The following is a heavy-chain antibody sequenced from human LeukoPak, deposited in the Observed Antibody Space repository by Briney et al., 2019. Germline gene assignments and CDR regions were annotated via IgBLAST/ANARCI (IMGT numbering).Heavy chain of an antibody. CDR2: INHSGST. D-gene: IGHD5-18*01. Sequence: PSETLALTCAVHGGSFSGYYWSWIRQPPGKGLEWIGEINHSGSTNYNPSLKSRVTISVDTSKNQFSLSLSSVTAADTAVYYCARLRVRGYGYGPWEGPTWLDYWGQGSLVTVSS. CDR1: GGSFSGYY. V-gene: IGHV4-34*01. J-gene: IGHJ4*02. CDR3: ARLRVRGYGYGPWEGPTWLDY.